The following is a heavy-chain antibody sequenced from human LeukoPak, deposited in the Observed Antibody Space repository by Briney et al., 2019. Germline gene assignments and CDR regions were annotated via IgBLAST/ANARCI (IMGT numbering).Heavy chain of an antibody. CDR2: ISGSGTST. CDR3: AKDRTVGASYWYFDL. Sequence: GGSLRLSCAASRFTFSSYAMSWVRQGPGKGPERVSAISGSGTSTYYADSVKGRFTISRDNSKNTLSLQMHSLRAEDTALYYCAKDRTVGASYWYFDLWGRGTLVTVSS. D-gene: IGHD1-26*01. J-gene: IGHJ2*01. CDR1: RFTFSSYA. V-gene: IGHV3-23*01.